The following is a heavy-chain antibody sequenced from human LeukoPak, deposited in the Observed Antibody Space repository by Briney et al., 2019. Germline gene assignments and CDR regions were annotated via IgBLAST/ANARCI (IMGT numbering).Heavy chain of an antibody. D-gene: IGHD6-19*01. J-gene: IGHJ3*02. CDR2: INPNSGGT. CDR1: GYTFTGYY. Sequence: ASVKVSCKASGYTFTGYYMHWVRQAPGQGLEWMGWINPNSGGTNYAQKFQGRVTMTRDTSISTAYMELSRLRSDDTAVYYCAREETSGWYSGAFDIWGQGTMVTVSS. CDR3: AREETSGWYSGAFDI. V-gene: IGHV1-2*02.